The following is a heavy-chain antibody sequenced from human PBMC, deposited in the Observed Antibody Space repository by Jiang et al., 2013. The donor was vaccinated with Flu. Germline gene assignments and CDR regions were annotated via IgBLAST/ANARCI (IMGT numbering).Heavy chain of an antibody. J-gene: IGHJ5*02. V-gene: IGHV4-39*01. D-gene: IGHD3-3*01. CDR3: ARICRTIFGVVPANWFDP. CDR2: IYYSGST. CDR1: GGSISSSSYY. Sequence: GPGLVKPSETLSLTCTVSGGSISSSSYYWGWIRQPPGKGLEWIGSIYYSGSTYYNPSLKSRVTISVDTSKNQFSLKLSSVTAADTAVYYCARICRTIFGVVPANWFDPWGQGTLVTVSS.